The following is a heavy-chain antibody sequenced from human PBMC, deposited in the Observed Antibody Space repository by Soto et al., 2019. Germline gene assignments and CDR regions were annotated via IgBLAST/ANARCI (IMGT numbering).Heavy chain of an antibody. CDR2: ISTYNGNT. D-gene: IGHD2-8*01. V-gene: IGHV1-18*01. CDR3: ARDPYHVLMVNAPNLYGMDV. J-gene: IGHJ6*02. CDR1: GYTFTTYD. Sequence: QVQLVQSGAEVKKPGASVKVSCKASGYTFTTYDSSWVRQAPGQGLEWMGRISTYNGNTNYPQRLQGRLTMTTDTSTTRAYMELRSLRSDDTAVYYCARDPYHVLMVNAPNLYGMDVWGQGTTVTVSS.